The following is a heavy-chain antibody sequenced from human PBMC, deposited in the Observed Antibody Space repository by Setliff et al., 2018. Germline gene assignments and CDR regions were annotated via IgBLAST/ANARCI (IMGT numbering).Heavy chain of an antibody. CDR1: GDSISSGSYY. CDR2: FHTGGST. V-gene: IGHV4-61*09. J-gene: IGHJ5*02. Sequence: SETLSLTCTVSGDSISSGSYYWTWIRQPAGKGLEWIGHFHTGGSTNYNPSLKSRVTISVDTSKNQFSLKLSSVTAADTAVYYCARDVRYYYGSGSYYNDWFDPWGQGTLVTVSS. CDR3: ARDVRYYYGSGSYYNDWFDP. D-gene: IGHD3-10*01.